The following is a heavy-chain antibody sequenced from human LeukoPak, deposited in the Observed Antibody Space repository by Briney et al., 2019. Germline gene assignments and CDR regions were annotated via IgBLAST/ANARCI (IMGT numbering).Heavy chain of an antibody. CDR3: ARLTAWTTTNFDF. CDR2: ISGSGGST. CDR1: GFTFSSYA. J-gene: IGHJ4*02. D-gene: IGHD1-26*01. V-gene: IGHV3-23*01. Sequence: GGSLRLSCEASGFTFSSYAMSWVRQAPGKGLKWFSAISGSGGSTYYADSVKGRFTISRDNSKNTLYLQMNSLRAEDTAVYYCARLTAWTTTNFDFWGQGTLVTVSS.